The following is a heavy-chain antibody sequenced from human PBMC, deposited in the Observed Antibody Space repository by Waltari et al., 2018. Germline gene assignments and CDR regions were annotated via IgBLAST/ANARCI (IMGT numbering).Heavy chain of an antibody. D-gene: IGHD1-26*01. J-gene: IGHJ4*02. V-gene: IGHV4-38-2*01. CDR1: GYSISRGYD. CDR2: IYQSGST. Sequence: QVQLHESGPGLVKSSATLSLTCAVSGYSISRGYDWGWIRQPPGKGLEWIGTIYQSGSTYYNPSLKSRITISLDTSKNQFSLKLNSVTAADTAVYYCARHQVGGRDFEYWGQGTLVTVSS. CDR3: ARHQVGGRDFEY.